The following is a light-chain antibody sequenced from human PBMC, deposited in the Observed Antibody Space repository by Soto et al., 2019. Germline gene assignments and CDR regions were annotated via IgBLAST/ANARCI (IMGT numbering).Light chain of an antibody. CDR2: GAS. CDR1: QSVSKY. CDR3: QQYGGSPQT. V-gene: IGKV3-20*01. Sequence: EIVLTQSPGTLALSPGEGATLSCRASQSVSKYLAWYQQKPGQAPRLLIYGASSMATGIPESFSGSGSGTDFTLTISRLEPEDFAVYYCQQYGGSPQTFGQGTKVEIK. J-gene: IGKJ1*01.